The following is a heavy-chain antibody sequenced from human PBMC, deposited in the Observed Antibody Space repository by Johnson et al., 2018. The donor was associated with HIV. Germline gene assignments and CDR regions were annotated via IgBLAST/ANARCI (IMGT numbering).Heavy chain of an antibody. Sequence: VQLVESGGGLVQPGGSLRLSCAASVFTVSSNYMRWVRQAPGKGMEWVSVIYSGGSTYYADSVKGRLTIYRANSNNTLYLRMNSLRPEDTALYYCERGSRYTYDNDDAHLLHAFDIWGQGTMVTVSS. CDR2: IYSGGST. J-gene: IGHJ3*02. CDR1: VFTVSSNY. V-gene: IGHV3-66*02. D-gene: IGHD3-22*01. CDR3: ERGSRYTYDNDDAHLLHAFDI.